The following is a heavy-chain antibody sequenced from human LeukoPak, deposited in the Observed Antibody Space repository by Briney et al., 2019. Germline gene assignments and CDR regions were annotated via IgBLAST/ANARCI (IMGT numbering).Heavy chain of an antibody. J-gene: IGHJ3*02. CDR2: ISYDGSNK. CDR3: ARDSYSSDAFDI. Sequence: GGSLRPSCAASGFTFSSYAMHWVRQAPGKGLEWVAVISYDGSNKYYADSVKGRFTISRDNSKNTLYLQMNSLRAEDTAVYYCARDSYSSDAFDIWGQGTMVTVSS. D-gene: IGHD6-13*01. CDR1: GFTFSSYA. V-gene: IGHV3-30-3*01.